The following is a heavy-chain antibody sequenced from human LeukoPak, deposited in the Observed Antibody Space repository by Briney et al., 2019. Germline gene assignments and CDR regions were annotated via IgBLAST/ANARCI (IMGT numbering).Heavy chain of an antibody. CDR3: TTGGGGSSGAFDI. D-gene: IGHD1-26*01. CDR1: GFTFSGSA. CDR2: IRSNANSYAT. Sequence: GGSLKLSCAASGFTFSGSAMPWVRQASGKGLEWVGRIRSNANSYATAYAASVKGRFTISRDDSKNTAYLQMNSLKTEDTAVYYCTTGGGGSSGAFDIWGQGTMVTVSS. V-gene: IGHV3-73*01. J-gene: IGHJ3*02.